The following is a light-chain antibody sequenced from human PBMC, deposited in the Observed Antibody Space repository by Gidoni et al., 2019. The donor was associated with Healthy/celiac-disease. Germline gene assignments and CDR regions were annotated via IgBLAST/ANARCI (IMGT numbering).Light chain of an antibody. CDR3: QQYGAPPLT. J-gene: IGKJ4*01. CDR2: DAS. V-gene: IGKV3-20*01. CDR1: QTVSANF. Sequence: EIVLTQFPGTLSVSPGERATLFCRATQTVSANFLAWYQQKPGQPPTLLIYDASRRATGVPDRFSGSGSGTDFSLTINRLQTEDSALYYCQQYGAPPLTFXGXTRVXI.